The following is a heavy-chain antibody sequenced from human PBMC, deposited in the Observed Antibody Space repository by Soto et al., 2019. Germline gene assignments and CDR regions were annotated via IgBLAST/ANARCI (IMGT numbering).Heavy chain of an antibody. Sequence: ASVKVSCKASGYTFTSYGISWVRQAPGQGLEWMGWISAYNGNTNYAQKLQGRVTMTTDTSTSTAYMELRSLRSDDTAMYYCARDCSGGSCYQGNDYWGQGTLVTVSS. CDR3: ARDCSGGSCYQGNDY. J-gene: IGHJ4*02. D-gene: IGHD2-15*01. V-gene: IGHV1-18*01. CDR2: ISAYNGNT. CDR1: GYTFTSYG.